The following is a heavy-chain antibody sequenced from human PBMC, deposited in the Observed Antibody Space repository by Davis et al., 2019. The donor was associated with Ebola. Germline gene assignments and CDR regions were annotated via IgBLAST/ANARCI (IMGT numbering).Heavy chain of an antibody. CDR2: IGTAGDT. V-gene: IGHV3-13*01. CDR1: GFTFSSYD. D-gene: IGHD1-7*01. J-gene: IGHJ3*02. Sequence: GESLKISCAASGFTFSSYDMHWVRQAPGKGLEWVSAIGTAGDTYYPGSVKGRFTISRENAKNSLYLQMNSLRAGDTAVYYCARETTRGAFDIWGQGTMVTVSS. CDR3: ARETTRGAFDI.